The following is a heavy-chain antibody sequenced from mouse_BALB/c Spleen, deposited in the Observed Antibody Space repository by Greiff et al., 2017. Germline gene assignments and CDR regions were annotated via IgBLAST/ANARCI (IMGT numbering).Heavy chain of an antibody. CDR3: ARQGDYYGSSYFDY. CDR1: GFTFSSYT. D-gene: IGHD1-1*01. Sequence: EVQGVESGGGLVQPGGSLKLSCAASGFTFSSYTMSWVRQTPEKRLEWVAYISNGGGSTYYPDTVKGRFTISRDNAKNTLYLQMSSLKSEDTAMYYCARQGDYYGSSYFDYWGQGTTLTVSS. V-gene: IGHV5-12-2*01. CDR2: ISNGGGST. J-gene: IGHJ2*01.